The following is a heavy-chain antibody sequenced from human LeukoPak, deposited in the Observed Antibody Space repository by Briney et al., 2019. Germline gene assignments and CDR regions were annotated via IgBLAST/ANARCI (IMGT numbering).Heavy chain of an antibody. J-gene: IGHJ4*02. CDR1: GFIFSSDD. V-gene: IGHV3-23*01. Sequence: GGSLRLACAASGFIFSSDDMTWVRQAPGKGLEWVSGISASGGGKWYADAVRGRFTVSRDNSKNTLYLQMNNLRAEDTAMYYCVKGFSANWLNWGQGVLVTVSS. D-gene: IGHD3-9*01. CDR2: ISASGGGK. CDR3: VKGFSANWLN.